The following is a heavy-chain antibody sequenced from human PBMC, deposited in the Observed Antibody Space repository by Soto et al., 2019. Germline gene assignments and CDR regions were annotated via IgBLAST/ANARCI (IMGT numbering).Heavy chain of an antibody. Sequence: PGGSLRLSCAASGFTFSSYGMHWVRQAPGKGLERVAVISYDGSNKYYADSVKGRFTISRDNSKNTLYLQMNSLRAEDTAVYYCAKDLTVSYDSSGFFDYWGQGTLVTVS. J-gene: IGHJ4*02. CDR3: AKDLTVSYDSSGFFDY. CDR1: GFTFSSYG. CDR2: ISYDGSNK. D-gene: IGHD3-22*01. V-gene: IGHV3-30*18.